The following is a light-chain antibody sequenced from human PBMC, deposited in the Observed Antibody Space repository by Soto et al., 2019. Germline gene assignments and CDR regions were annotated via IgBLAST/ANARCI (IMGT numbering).Light chain of an antibody. V-gene: IGKV3-20*01. Sequence: EIVLTQSPGTLSLSPGERATLSCRASQSVSSYLAWYQQKPGQAPRLLIYGASSRATGIPDRFSGSGSGTDFTLTINRLEPEDFAVYYCEQYDKSITFGGGTKVDIK. CDR3: EQYDKSIT. CDR1: QSVSSY. CDR2: GAS. J-gene: IGKJ4*01.